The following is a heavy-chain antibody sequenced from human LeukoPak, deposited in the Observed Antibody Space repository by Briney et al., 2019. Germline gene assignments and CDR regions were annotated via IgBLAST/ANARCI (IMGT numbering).Heavy chain of an antibody. Sequence: GGSLRLSCAGSGFTFSSYGMHWVRQAPGKGLEWVAVISYDGSNKYYADSVKGRFTISRDNSKNTLYLQMNSLRAEDTAVYYRAKDIYSQPYFDYWGQGTLVTVSS. J-gene: IGHJ4*02. D-gene: IGHD5-12*01. CDR3: AKDIYSQPYFDY. CDR1: GFTFSSYG. V-gene: IGHV3-30*18. CDR2: ISYDGSNK.